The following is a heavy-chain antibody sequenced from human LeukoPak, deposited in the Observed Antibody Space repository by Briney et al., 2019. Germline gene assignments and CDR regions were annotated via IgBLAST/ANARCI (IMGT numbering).Heavy chain of an antibody. Sequence: SETLSLTCSVSGDSVSRSDSYWYWIRQPPGKGLEWIGTIYYSGRTYYSPSLKSRVTMSVDPSNNQFSLNLRSVTAADTALYYCARRRYYDGSGYLEWGQGTLLSVSS. CDR1: GDSVSRSDSY. CDR3: ARRRYYDGSGYLE. D-gene: IGHD3-22*01. J-gene: IGHJ1*01. V-gene: IGHV4-39*01. CDR2: IYYSGRT.